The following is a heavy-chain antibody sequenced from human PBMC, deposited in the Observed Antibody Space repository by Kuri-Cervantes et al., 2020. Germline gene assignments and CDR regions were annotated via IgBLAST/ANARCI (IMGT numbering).Heavy chain of an antibody. D-gene: IGHD5-12*01. J-gene: IGHJ6*02. Sequence: SVKVSCKASGGTFSSYAISWVRQAPGQGLEWMGGIIPIFGTANYAQKFQGRVTITADESTSTAYMELSSLRSDDTAVYYCARDLRPIVAPLNYYYGMDVWGQGTTVTVSS. CDR1: GGTFSSYA. V-gene: IGHV1-69*13. CDR3: ARDLRPIVAPLNYYYGMDV. CDR2: IIPIFGTA.